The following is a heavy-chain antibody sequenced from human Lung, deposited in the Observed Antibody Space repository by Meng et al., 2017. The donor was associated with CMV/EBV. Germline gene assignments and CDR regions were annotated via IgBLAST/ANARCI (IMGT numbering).Heavy chain of an antibody. CDR3: ARAGYDSSGYYPQPFDY. J-gene: IGHJ4*02. CDR1: GYTLTSYA. D-gene: IGHD3-22*01. V-gene: IGHV1-3*01. CDR2: INAGNGNT. Sequence: AEVKKPGASVKVSCKASGYTLTSYAMHWVRQAPGQRLEWMGWINAGNGNTKYSPRFQGRVTITRDTSASTAYMELSSLRSEDTTVYYCARAGYDSSGYYPQPFDYWGQGTLVTVSS.